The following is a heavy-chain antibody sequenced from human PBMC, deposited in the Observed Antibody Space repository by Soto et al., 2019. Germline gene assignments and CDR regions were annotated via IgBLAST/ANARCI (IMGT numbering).Heavy chain of an antibody. V-gene: IGHV1-2*02. J-gene: IGHJ3*02. CDR1: ENTFTAYY. CDR3: ATGGYPVGGMVRAFYS. CDR2: INPKSGAT. Sequence: GPAVKVCCKESENTFTAYYFLWVRQAPGQGLEWMGWINPKSGATAYAQKFHGRVSMTRDTSINTAYMELSSLRFDDTAIYYCATGGYPVGGMVRAFYSWG. D-gene: IGHD1-26*01.